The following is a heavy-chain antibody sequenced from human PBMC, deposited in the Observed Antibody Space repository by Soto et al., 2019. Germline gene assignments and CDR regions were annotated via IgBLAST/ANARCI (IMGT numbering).Heavy chain of an antibody. CDR1: GGSISSYY. J-gene: IGHJ4*02. Sequence: SETLSLTCTVSGGSISSYYWSWIRQPPGKGLEWIGYIYYSGSTNYNPSLKSRVTISVDTSKNPFSLKLSSVTAADTAVYYCARGGYSGYDLFQLDYWGQGTLVTVSS. D-gene: IGHD5-12*01. CDR2: IYYSGST. CDR3: ARGGYSGYDLFQLDY. V-gene: IGHV4-59*08.